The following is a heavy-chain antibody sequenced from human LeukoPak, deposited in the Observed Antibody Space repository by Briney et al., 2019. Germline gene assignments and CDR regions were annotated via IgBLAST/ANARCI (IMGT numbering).Heavy chain of an antibody. CDR3: ARGLPLDY. CDR2: MNPYSGHT. J-gene: IGHJ4*02. CDR1: GYTFTIYD. V-gene: IGHV1-8*03. Sequence: ASVKVSCKASGYTFTIYDINWVRQATGQGLEWMGWMNPYSGHTGYAQKFQGRVTITRNTSISTAYMKLSSLRSEDTAVYYCARGLPLDYWGQGTLVTVSS.